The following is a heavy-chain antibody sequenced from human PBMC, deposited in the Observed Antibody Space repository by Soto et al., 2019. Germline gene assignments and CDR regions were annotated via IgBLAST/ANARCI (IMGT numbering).Heavy chain of an antibody. CDR1: GFTFTYAW. V-gene: IGHV3-15*07. CDR2: IKSHNNGGIT. Sequence: EVQLVESGGGLVEPGGSLRLSCAASGFTFTYAWLNWVRQAPGKGLEWVGRIKSHNNGGITDYAAPVKGRFTLSRDDSENSVSLQMNSLKIEDSGIYYCAADLPAWGPFALDYWGQGALVTVSS. CDR3: AADLPAWGPFALDY. D-gene: IGHD3-16*01. J-gene: IGHJ4*02.